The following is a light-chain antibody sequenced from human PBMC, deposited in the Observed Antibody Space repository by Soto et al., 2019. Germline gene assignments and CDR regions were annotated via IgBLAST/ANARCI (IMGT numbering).Light chain of an antibody. J-gene: IGKJ1*01. V-gene: IGKV3-11*01. CDR3: QQYVTSSPRT. CDR1: QSVDSY. CDR2: GAS. Sequence: EIVLTQSPATLSLSPGERATLSCRASQSVDSYLVWYQQKPGQAPRLLIFGASNRATGISARFSGSGSGTDFTLTINSLEPEDFAVYYCQQYVTSSPRTFGQGTKVDIK.